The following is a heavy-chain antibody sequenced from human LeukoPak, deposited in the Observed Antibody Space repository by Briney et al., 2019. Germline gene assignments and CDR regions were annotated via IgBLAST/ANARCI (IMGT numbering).Heavy chain of an antibody. Sequence: GGSLRLSCAASEFTFSDYYMSWIRQAPGKGLEWVSYISSSGSTIYYADSVKGRFTISRDNAKNSLYLQMNSLRAEDTAVYYCARDRSVYCSRGSCYSSDFDYSGQGTLVTVSS. V-gene: IGHV3-11*01. CDR3: ARDRSVYCSRGSCYSSDFDY. CDR2: ISSSGSTI. D-gene: IGHD2-15*01. J-gene: IGHJ4*02. CDR1: EFTFSDYY.